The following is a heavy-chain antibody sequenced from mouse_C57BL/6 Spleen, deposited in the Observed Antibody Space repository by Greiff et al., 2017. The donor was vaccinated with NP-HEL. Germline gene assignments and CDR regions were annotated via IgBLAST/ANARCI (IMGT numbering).Heavy chain of an antibody. CDR2: ISSGSSTI. J-gene: IGHJ4*01. V-gene: IGHV5-17*01. CDR1: GFTFSDYG. D-gene: IGHD2-4*01. CDR3: ARPDYDYAMDY. Sequence: EVQVVESGGGLVKPGGSLKLSCAASGFTFSDYGMHWVRQAPEKGLEWVAYISSGSSTIYYADTVKGRFTISRDNAKNTLFLQMTRLRSEDTAMYYCARPDYDYAMDYWGQGTSVTVSS.